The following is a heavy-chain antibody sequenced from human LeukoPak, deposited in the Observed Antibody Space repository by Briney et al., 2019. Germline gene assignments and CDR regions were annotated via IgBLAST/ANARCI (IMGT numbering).Heavy chain of an antibody. D-gene: IGHD2-2*01. CDR1: GYTFTGYY. CDR3: ARDRGYCSSTSCYNNWFDP. Sequence: GASVKASCKASGYTFTGYYMHWVRQAPGQGLEWRGWINPNSGGTNYAQKFQGRVTMTRDTSISTAYMELSRLRSDDTAVYYCARDRGYCSSTSCYNNWFDPWGQGTLVTVSS. CDR2: INPNSGGT. J-gene: IGHJ5*02. V-gene: IGHV1-2*02.